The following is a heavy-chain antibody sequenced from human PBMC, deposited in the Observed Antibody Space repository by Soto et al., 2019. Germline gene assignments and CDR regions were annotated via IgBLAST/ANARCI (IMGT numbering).Heavy chain of an antibody. CDR2: ITSNGGST. D-gene: IGHD1-26*01. J-gene: IGHJ4*02. CDR1: GFTFRSYA. Sequence: PGGSLRLSCSASGFTFRSYAMNWIRQAPGKGLEYVSAITSNGGSTYYADSVKGRFTISRDNSKNTLYLQMSSLGPEDTAVYYCVKDYMGGGDYRGQGTLVTVSS. CDR3: VKDYMGGGDY. V-gene: IGHV3-64D*06.